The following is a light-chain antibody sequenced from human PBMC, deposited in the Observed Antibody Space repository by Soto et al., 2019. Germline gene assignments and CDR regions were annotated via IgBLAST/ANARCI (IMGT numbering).Light chain of an antibody. CDR3: QSYDSGLSGSYVV. Sequence: QSVLTQPPSVSGAPGQRVTISCTGSRSNIGAGYDVHWYQQLPGTAPKLLIYANSNRPSGVPDRFSGSKSGTSASLAITGLQAEDEADYYCQSYDSGLSGSYVVFGGGTKVTVL. V-gene: IGLV1-40*01. CDR2: ANS. J-gene: IGLJ2*01. CDR1: RSNIGAGYD.